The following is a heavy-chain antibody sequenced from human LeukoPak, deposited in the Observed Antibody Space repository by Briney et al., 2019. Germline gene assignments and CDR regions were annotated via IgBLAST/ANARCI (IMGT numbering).Heavy chain of an antibody. CDR2: INWNGGST. V-gene: IGHV3-20*04. CDR3: AREGNSANWGAAAVFDY. Sequence: GGSLRLSCAASGFTFDDYGMSWVRQAPGKGLEWASGINWNGGSTGYADSVKGRFTISRDNAKNSLYLQMNSLRAEDTALYYCAREGNSANWGAAAVFDYWGQGTLVTVSS. J-gene: IGHJ4*02. D-gene: IGHD6-13*01. CDR1: GFTFDDYG.